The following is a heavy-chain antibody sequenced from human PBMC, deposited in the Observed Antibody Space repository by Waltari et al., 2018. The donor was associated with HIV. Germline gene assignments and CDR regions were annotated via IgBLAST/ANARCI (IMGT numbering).Heavy chain of an antibody. Sequence: QVQLVQSGAEVKKPGASVKVSCKASGHTFTGYYMHWVRQAPGQGLEWMGWINPDNGGTKYAQKFQGRVTMTRDTSISTAYMELSRLRSDDTAVYYCARDICNGGSCYSYYFDYWGQGTLVTVSS. J-gene: IGHJ4*02. CDR2: INPDNGGT. CDR1: GHTFTGYY. V-gene: IGHV1-2*02. D-gene: IGHD2-15*01. CDR3: ARDICNGGSCYSYYFDY.